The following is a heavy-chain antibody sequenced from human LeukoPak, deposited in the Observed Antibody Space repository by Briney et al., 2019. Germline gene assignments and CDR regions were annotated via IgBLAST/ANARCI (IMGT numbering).Heavy chain of an antibody. CDR2: IRYDGSDK. CDR1: VFTFSSYS. J-gene: IGHJ3*02. CDR3: AKGGSGSYLDVFDI. Sequence: PGGSLRLSCAAPVFTFSSYSMHWVRQAPGKGPEWVTFIRYDGSDKYYAEFVKGRFTISRDNSKNTLYLQMSSLRAEDTAVYYCAKGGSGSYLDVFDIWGQGTMVTVSS. D-gene: IGHD1-26*01. V-gene: IGHV3-30*02.